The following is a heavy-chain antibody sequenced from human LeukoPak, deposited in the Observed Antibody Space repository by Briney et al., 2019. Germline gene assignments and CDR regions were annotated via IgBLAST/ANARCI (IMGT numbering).Heavy chain of an antibody. V-gene: IGHV3-48*01. CDR1: GGSISSSR. D-gene: IGHD1-1*01. CDR3: ARDLDDENYFDY. CDR2: ISSSSSTI. Sequence: ETLSLTCSVSGGSISSSRSYWGWIRQTPGKGLEWVSYISSSSSTIYYADSVKGRFTISRDNAKNSLYLPMNSLRAEDTAVYYCARDLDDENYFDYWGQGTLVTVSS. J-gene: IGHJ4*02.